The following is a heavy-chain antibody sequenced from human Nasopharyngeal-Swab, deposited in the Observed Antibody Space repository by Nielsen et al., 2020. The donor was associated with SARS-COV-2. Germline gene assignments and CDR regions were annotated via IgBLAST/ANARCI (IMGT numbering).Heavy chain of an antibody. V-gene: IGHV1-69*13. J-gene: IGHJ4*02. D-gene: IGHD3-10*02. Sequence: SVKVSCKASGGTFSSYAISWVRQAPGQGLEWMGGIIPIFGTANYAQKFQGRVTITADESMSTAYMELSSLRSEDTAVYYCARDDPESPMVGAWYFDYWGQGTLVTVSS. CDR3: ARDDPESPMVGAWYFDY. CDR1: GGTFSSYA. CDR2: IIPIFGTA.